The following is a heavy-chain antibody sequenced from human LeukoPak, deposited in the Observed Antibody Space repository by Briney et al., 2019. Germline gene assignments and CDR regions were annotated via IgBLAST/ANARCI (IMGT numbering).Heavy chain of an antibody. CDR3: AREGGSGWYSGWFDP. CDR1: GFTFSSYW. CDR2: IKKDGTEK. Sequence: GGSLRLSCAASGFTFSSYWMSWVRQAPGKVLEWVANIKKDGTEKKYVDSVKGRLTISRDNAKNSLYLQMNSLRAEDTALYYCAREGGSGWYSGWFDPWGQGTLVTVSS. J-gene: IGHJ5*02. D-gene: IGHD6-19*01. V-gene: IGHV3-7*01.